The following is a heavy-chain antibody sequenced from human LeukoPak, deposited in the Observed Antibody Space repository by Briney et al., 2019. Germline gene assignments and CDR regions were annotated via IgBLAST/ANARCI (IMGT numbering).Heavy chain of an antibody. V-gene: IGHV3-49*03. CDR1: GFSFGDYA. J-gene: IGHJ4*02. CDR2: IRSKLYDGTT. Sequence: GGSLRLSCTTSGFSFGDYAISWFRQAPGKGLEWVGFIRSKLYDGTTEYAASVKGGLTISRDDSKSIAYLHMNSLKTEDTAVYYCTTPHYDFWSGGPAIDYWGQGTLVTVSS. CDR3: TTPHYDFWSGGPAIDY. D-gene: IGHD3-3*01.